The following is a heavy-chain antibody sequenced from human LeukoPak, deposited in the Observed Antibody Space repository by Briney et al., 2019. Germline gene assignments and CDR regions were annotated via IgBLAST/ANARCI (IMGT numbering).Heavy chain of an antibody. V-gene: IGHV4-61*01. CDR3: ARMVTSTYYFDY. D-gene: IGHD4-23*01. Sequence: SETLSLTCTVSGGSVSSDSYYWSWLRQPPGKGLEWIGHIYYSGSTNYKPSLKSRVTISVDTSKNQFSLEVSSVTAADTAVYYCARMVTSTYYFDYWGQGTLVTVSS. J-gene: IGHJ4*02. CDR1: GGSVSSDSYY. CDR2: IYYSGST.